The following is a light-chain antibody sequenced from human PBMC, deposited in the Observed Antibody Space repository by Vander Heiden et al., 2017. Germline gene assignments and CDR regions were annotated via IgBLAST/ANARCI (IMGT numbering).Light chain of an antibody. CDR3: AAWDDSLSGRYV. Sequence: QSVLTQPPSASGTPGQRVTISCSGSSSNIGSNYVYWYQQRPGTAPKLLIYSNNQRPSGVSDRFSGSKSGTSASLAISGLRSEDEADDYCAAWDDSLSGRYVFGTGTKVTVL. V-gene: IGLV1-47*02. CDR2: SNN. CDR1: SSNIGSNY. J-gene: IGLJ1*01.